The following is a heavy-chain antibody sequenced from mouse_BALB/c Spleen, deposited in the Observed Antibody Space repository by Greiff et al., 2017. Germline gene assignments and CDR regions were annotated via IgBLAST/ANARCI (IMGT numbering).Heavy chain of an antibody. V-gene: IGHV14-4*02. CDR2: IDPENGDT. J-gene: IGHJ2*01. D-gene: IGHD1-1*01. Sequence: VQLQQSGAELVRSGASVKLSCTASGFNIKDYYMHWVKQRPEQGLEWIGWIDPENGDTEYAPKFQGKATMTADTSSNTAYLQLSSLTSEDTAVYYCNAYYYGSSGDDWGQGTTLTVAS. CDR3: NAYYYGSSGDD. CDR1: GFNIKDYY.